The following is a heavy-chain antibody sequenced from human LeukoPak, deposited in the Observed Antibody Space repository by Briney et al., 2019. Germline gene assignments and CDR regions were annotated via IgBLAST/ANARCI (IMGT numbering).Heavy chain of an antibody. Sequence: RASVKVSCKASGYTFTSYAMHWVRQAPGQRLEWMGWINAGNGNTKYSQKFQGRVTITRDTSASTAYMELSSLRSEDTAVYYCARGLRYFDWLFFDYRGQGTLVTVSS. D-gene: IGHD3-9*01. V-gene: IGHV1-3*01. CDR1: GYTFTSYA. CDR2: INAGNGNT. CDR3: ARGLRYFDWLFFDY. J-gene: IGHJ4*02.